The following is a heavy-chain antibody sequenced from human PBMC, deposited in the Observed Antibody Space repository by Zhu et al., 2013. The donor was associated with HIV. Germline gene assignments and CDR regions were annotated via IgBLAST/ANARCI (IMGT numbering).Heavy chain of an antibody. D-gene: IGHD5-12*01. Sequence: QMQLVQSGPEVKKPGTSVKVSCKASGFTFTSSAVQWVRQARGQRLEWIGWIVVGSGNTNYAQKFQERVTITRDMSTSTAYMELSSLRSEDTAVYYCAAGGSIVATMSDAFDIWGQGDNGHRSLQ. J-gene: IGHJ3*02. CDR1: GFTFTSSA. V-gene: IGHV1-58*01. CDR2: IVVGSGNT. CDR3: AAGGSIVATMSDAFDI.